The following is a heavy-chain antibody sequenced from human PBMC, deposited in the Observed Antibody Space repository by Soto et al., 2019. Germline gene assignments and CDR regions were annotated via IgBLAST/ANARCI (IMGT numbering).Heavy chain of an antibody. CDR1: GYSVTSYW. CDR2: IDPSDSYT. J-gene: IGHJ6*02. Sequence: PGESLKISCKGSGYSVTSYWISWVRQMPGKGLEWMGRIDPSDSYTNYSPSFQGHVTISADKSISTAYLQWSSLKASDTAMYYCARVGGHYYGMDVWGQGTTVTVSS. V-gene: IGHV5-10-1*01. D-gene: IGHD1-26*01. CDR3: ARVGGHYYGMDV.